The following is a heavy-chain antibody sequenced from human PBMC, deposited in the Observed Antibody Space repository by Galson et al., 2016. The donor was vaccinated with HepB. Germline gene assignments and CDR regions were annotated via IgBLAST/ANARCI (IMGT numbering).Heavy chain of an antibody. CDR2: IYHSENT. J-gene: IGHJ4*02. CDR1: GDSISSPPW. Sequence: SETLSLTCAVSGDSISSPPWWSWVRQSPGKGLEWIGEIYHSENTNYHPSLKSRIAISLDKSKNQFSLKLTSVTAADTAVYYCAKIARHTAVAAYYFDSWGQGTLVTVSS. D-gene: IGHD6-19*01. CDR3: AKIARHTAVAAYYFDS. V-gene: IGHV4-4*02.